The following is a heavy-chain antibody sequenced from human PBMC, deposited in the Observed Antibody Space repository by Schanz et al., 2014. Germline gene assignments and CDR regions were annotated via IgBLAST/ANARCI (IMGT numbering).Heavy chain of an antibody. CDR1: GFNFSSYS. Sequence: EVKMVESGGGLVKPGGSLRLSCAASGFNFSSYSLNWVRQAPGKGLEWVSSISYGTSYIYYAESVKGRFTISRDNAKDSLFLQMDSLRADDTAVYYCARDYGSWAIDYWGRGTLVTVSS. D-gene: IGHD6-13*01. CDR2: ISYGTSYI. CDR3: ARDYGSWAIDY. J-gene: IGHJ4*02. V-gene: IGHV3-21*01.